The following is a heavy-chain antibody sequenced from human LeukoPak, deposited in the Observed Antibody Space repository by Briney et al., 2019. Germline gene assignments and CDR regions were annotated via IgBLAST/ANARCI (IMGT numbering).Heavy chain of an antibody. CDR1: GYTFTGYY. Sequence: ASVKVSCKASGYTFTGYYMHWVRQAPGQGLEWMGWLNPNSGGTNYAQKFQGRVTMTRDTPISTAYMELSRLRSDDTAVYYCARDTEMATINDYWGQGTLVTVSS. J-gene: IGHJ4*02. CDR3: ARDTEMATINDY. CDR2: LNPNSGGT. D-gene: IGHD5-24*01. V-gene: IGHV1-2*02.